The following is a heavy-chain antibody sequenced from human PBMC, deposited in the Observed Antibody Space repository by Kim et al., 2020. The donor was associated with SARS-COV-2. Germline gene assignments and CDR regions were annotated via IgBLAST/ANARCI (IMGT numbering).Heavy chain of an antibody. CDR3: ARDRVGQQYRQLLGYHYGMDV. CDR2: IWYDGSNK. D-gene: IGHD3-10*01. J-gene: IGHJ6*02. CDR1: GFTFSSYG. Sequence: GGSLRLSCAASGFTFSSYGMHWVHQAPGKGLEWVAVIWYDGSNKYYADSVKGRFTISRDNSKNTLYLQMNSLRAEDTAVYYCARDRVGQQYRQLLGYHYGMDVWGQGATVTVSS. V-gene: IGHV3-33*01.